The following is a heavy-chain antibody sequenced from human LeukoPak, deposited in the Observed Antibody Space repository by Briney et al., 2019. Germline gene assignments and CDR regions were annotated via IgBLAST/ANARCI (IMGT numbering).Heavy chain of an antibody. V-gene: IGHV4-59*02. CDR2: IHESGSS. Sequence: SETLSLTCSVSGGSVSTYYWSWIRQPPGKGLEWVGSIHESGSSNSNSSLKSRVTISLDTSKNQFSLRLSSVTAADTAVYYCARVGGGYCSSTSCYVTYWFDPWGQGTLVTVSS. D-gene: IGHD2-2*01. J-gene: IGHJ5*02. CDR3: ARVGGGYCSSTSCYVTYWFDP. CDR1: GGSVSTYY.